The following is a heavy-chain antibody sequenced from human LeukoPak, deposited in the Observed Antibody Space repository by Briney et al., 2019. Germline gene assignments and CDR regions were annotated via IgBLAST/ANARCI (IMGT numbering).Heavy chain of an antibody. D-gene: IGHD5-24*01. CDR1: GFTVSSNY. CDR2: IYSGGST. V-gene: IGHV3-66*01. Sequence: PGGSLRLSCAASGFTVSSNYMSWVRQAPGKGLEWVSVIYSGGSTYYADSVKGRFTISRDNSKNTLYLQMNSQRAEDTDVYYCARNRRDGYKNDAFDIWGQGTMVTVSS. CDR3: ARNRRDGYKNDAFDI. J-gene: IGHJ3*02.